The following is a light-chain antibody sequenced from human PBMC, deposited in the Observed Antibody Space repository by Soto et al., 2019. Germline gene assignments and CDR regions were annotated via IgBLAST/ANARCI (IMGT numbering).Light chain of an antibody. V-gene: IGKV1-39*01. Sequence: DIQMTQSPSSLSASVGDRVTITSRASQSISSYLNWYQQKPGKAPKLLIYAASSLQSGVPSRFSGSGSGTDFTLTISSLQPEDFATYYCQQSYSTRWTFGQGTKVESK. CDR1: QSISSY. CDR3: QQSYSTRWT. J-gene: IGKJ1*01. CDR2: AAS.